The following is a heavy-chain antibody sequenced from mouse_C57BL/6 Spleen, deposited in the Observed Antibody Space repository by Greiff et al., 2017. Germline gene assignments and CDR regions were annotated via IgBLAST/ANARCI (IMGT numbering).Heavy chain of an antibody. CDR1: GFSLTSYG. Sequence: VKLMESGPGLVQPSQSLSITCTVSGFSLTSYGVHWVRQSPGKGLEWLGVIWSGGGTDYNAAFISRLSISKDNSKSQVFFKMNSLQADDTAIYYCARNPYAGNYFDYWGQGTTLTVSS. CDR3: ARNPYAGNYFDY. J-gene: IGHJ2*01. V-gene: IGHV2-2*01. D-gene: IGHD6-5*01. CDR2: IWSGGGT.